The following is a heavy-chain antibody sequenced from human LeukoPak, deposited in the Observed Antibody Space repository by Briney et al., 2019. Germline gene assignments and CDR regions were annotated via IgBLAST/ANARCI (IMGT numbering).Heavy chain of an antibody. CDR3: AKGAADYHGTASYFDY. CDR2: IWYDGSNK. Sequence: GGSLRLSCAASGFTFSSYGMHWVRQAPGKGLEWVAVIWYDGSNKYYADSVKGRFTISRDNSKNTLYLQMNSLRAEDTAVYYCAKGAADYHGTASYFDYWGQGTLVTVSP. J-gene: IGHJ4*02. V-gene: IGHV3-33*06. D-gene: IGHD3-10*01. CDR1: GFTFSSYG.